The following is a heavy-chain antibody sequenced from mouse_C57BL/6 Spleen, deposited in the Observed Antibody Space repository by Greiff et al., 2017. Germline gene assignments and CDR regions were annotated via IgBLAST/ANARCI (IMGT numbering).Heavy chain of an antibody. Sequence: EVKLVESGGDLVKPGGSLKLSCAASGFTFSSYGMSWVRPTPDKRLEWVATISSGGSYTYYPDSVKGRFTISSDNAKNTLYLQMSSLKSEDTAMYYCASPYYSNYPQFAYWGQGTLVTVSA. CDR3: ASPYYSNYPQFAY. CDR1: GFTFSSYG. CDR2: ISSGGSYT. J-gene: IGHJ3*01. D-gene: IGHD2-5*01. V-gene: IGHV5-6*02.